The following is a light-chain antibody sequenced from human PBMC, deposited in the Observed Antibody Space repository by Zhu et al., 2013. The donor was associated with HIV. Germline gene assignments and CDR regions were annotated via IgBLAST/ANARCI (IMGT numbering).Light chain of an antibody. Sequence: EILMTQSPPTLSVSPGESATLSCRASLSVSTNLAWYRQKPGQSPRLLISGASTRATGIPARVNGGGSGTDFTLIISSLQSEDFAVYYCQQYDKWPPTFGQGTKVEIK. CDR1: LSVSTN. J-gene: IGKJ1*01. CDR2: GAS. CDR3: QQYDKWPPT. V-gene: IGKV3-15*01.